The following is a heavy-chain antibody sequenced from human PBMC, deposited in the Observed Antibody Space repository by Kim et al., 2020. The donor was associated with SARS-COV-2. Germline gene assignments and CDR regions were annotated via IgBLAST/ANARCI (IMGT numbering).Heavy chain of an antibody. CDR3: ARDVYGDYGTYYFDY. Sequence: ADSLKGRVTTSRANSKNTRYLQMNSLRAEDTAVYYCARDVYGDYGTYYFDYWGQGTLVTVSS. J-gene: IGHJ4*02. D-gene: IGHD4-17*01. V-gene: IGHV3-53*01.